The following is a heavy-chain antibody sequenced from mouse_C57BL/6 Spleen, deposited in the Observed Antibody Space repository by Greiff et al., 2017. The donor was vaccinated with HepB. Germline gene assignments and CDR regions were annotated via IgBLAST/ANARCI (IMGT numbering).Heavy chain of an antibody. J-gene: IGHJ1*03. CDR1: GYTFTSYD. CDR3: ARAERLLRSRYWYFDV. D-gene: IGHD1-1*01. CDR2: IYPRDGST. Sequence: QVQLQQSGPELVKPGASVKLSCKASGYTFTSYDINWVKQRPGQGLEWIGWIYPRDGSTKYNEKFKGKATLTVDTSSSTAYMELHSLTSEDSAVYFCARAERLLRSRYWYFDVWGTGTTVTVSS. V-gene: IGHV1-85*01.